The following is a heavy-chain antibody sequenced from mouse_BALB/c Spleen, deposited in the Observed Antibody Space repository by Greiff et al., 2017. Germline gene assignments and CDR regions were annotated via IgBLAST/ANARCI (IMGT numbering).Heavy chain of an antibody. V-gene: IGHV14-1*02. D-gene: IGHD2-14*01. CDR2: IDPENGNT. J-gene: IGHJ3*01. CDR3: ARAYYRYGEAWFAY. Sequence: VQLQQSGAELVRPGALVKLSCKASGFNIKDYYMHWVKQRPEQGLEWIGWIDPENGNTIYDPKFQGKASITADTSSNTAYLQLSSLTSEDTAVYYCARAYYRYGEAWFAYWGQGTLVTVSA. CDR1: GFNIKDYY.